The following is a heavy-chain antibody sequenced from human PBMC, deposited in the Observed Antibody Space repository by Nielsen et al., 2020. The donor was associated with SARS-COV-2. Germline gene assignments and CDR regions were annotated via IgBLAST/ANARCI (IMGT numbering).Heavy chain of an antibody. J-gene: IGHJ6*03. CDR2: ISANNGNV. CDR1: DNTFFSYS. V-gene: IGHV1-18*04. Sequence: ASVPVSCQASDNTFFSYSIIWVRQAPGQGLEGMGRISANNGNVKYAQNLQDRVTMTADASTSTVYMDLRRLRSDDTAVYYCARVGSGVVPGPLGIGMWYSYYYMDVWGKGTTVTVSS. CDR3: ARVGSGVVPGPLGIGMWYSYYYMDV. D-gene: IGHD2-2*01.